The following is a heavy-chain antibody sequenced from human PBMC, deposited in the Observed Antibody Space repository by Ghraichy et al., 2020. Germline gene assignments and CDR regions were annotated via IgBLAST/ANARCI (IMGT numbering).Heavy chain of an antibody. V-gene: IGHV4-31*03. Sequence: SETLSLTCTVSGGSISGGDYYWSWIRQHPGKGLEWIGYMYNSGSTDYNPSLKSRVTILVDMSKNQFSLKLSSVTATDTAVYYCAREEREFCSSSSCYGAFDIWGQGTMVTVSS. D-gene: IGHD2-2*01. CDR3: AREEREFCSSSSCYGAFDI. CDR1: GGSISGGDYY. CDR2: MYNSGST. J-gene: IGHJ3*02.